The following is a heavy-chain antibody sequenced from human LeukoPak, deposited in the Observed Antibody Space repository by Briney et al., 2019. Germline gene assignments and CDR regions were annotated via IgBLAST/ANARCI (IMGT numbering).Heavy chain of an antibody. CDR3: ARESHLGRGPGAFDI. CDR2: IHITGNT. Sequence: SETLSLTCTVSGASVSSSTYYWTWIRQPAGQGLEYIGRIHITGNTNDNPSVRSRLTISLDKAKNQSSLNLNSVTAADTAVYYCARESHLGRGPGAFDIWGQGTMVTVSS. J-gene: IGHJ3*02. CDR1: GASVSSSTYY. V-gene: IGHV4-61*02. D-gene: IGHD3-10*01.